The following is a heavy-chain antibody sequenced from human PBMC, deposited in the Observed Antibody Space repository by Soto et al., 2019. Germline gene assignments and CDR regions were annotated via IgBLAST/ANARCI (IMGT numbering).Heavy chain of an antibody. CDR1: GYTFTHYY. CDR2: INPNGGIT. CDR3: ATSVNSAMAFDY. D-gene: IGHD5-18*01. Sequence: VASVKVSCKASGYTFTHYYIHWVRQAPGQGLEWMGIINPNGGITTYAQKFRAGFSMTRDTSTSTVYLELSSLRSEDSAVYYCATSVNSAMAFDYWGQGTLVTVPS. J-gene: IGHJ4*02. V-gene: IGHV1-46*01.